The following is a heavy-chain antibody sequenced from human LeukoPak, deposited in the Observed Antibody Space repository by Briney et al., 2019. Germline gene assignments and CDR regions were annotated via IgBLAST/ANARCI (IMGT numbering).Heavy chain of an antibody. D-gene: IGHD2-15*01. CDR2: IYHSGRT. V-gene: IGHV4-38-2*02. CDR1: GYSISSGYY. Sequence: PSETLSLTCTVSGYSISSGYYWGWIRQPPGKGLEWIGSIYHSGRTFYNPSLKSRVTISVDTSKNQFSLKLTSVTAADTAAYYCARLGYCSGGSCYYYYYMDVWGKGTTVTVSS. CDR3: ARLGYCSGGSCYYYYYMDV. J-gene: IGHJ6*03.